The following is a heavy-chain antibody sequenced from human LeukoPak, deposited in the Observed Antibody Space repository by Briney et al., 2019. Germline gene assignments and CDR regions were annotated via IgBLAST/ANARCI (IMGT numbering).Heavy chain of an antibody. CDR3: TKGLGGGDYAPSAS. V-gene: IGHV3-23*01. J-gene: IGHJ5*02. D-gene: IGHD3-16*01. CDR2: VSPTGGTV. Sequence: GGSLRLSCAASGFSFKVYVMTWVRQVPGQGLEWVSTVSPTGGTVFYADSVRGRFSISRDNSKNTLYLQINTLRAEDTAIYYCTKGLGGGDYAPSASWGQGTLAIVSS. CDR1: GFSFKVYV.